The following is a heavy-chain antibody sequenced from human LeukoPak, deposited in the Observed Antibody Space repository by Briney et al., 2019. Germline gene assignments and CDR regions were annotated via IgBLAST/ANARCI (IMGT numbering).Heavy chain of an antibody. CDR1: GGFISSYY. D-gene: IGHD2-21*01. CDR2: IYYSGST. V-gene: IGHV4-59*01. CDR3: ARAPLAYCGADCYWYFDL. Sequence: SETLSLTCTVSGGFISSYYWSWIRQPPGKGLEWIGYIYYSGSTNYNPSLKSRVTISVDTSKNQFSLKLSSVTAADTAVYYCARAPLAYCGADCYWYFDLWGRGTLVTVSS. J-gene: IGHJ2*01.